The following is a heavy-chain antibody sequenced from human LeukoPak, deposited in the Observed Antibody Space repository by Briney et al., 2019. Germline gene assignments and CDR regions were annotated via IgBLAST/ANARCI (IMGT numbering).Heavy chain of an antibody. CDR2: ISSSSSYI. D-gene: IGHD1-26*01. Sequence: AGGSLRLSCAASGFTFSNYAMNWVRQAPGKGLEWVSSISSSSSYIYYADSVKGRFTISRDNAKNSLYLQMNSLRAEDTALYHCALKGVGGELGGFDSWGQGTLVTVSS. CDR1: GFTFSNYA. V-gene: IGHV3-21*04. CDR3: ALKGVGGELGGFDS. J-gene: IGHJ4*02.